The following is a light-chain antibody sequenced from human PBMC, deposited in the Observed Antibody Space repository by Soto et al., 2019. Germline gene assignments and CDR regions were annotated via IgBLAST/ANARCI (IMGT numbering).Light chain of an antibody. V-gene: IGKV2-30*01. CDR1: QSLVYSDGNTY. J-gene: IGKJ4*01. CDR3: MQGTHWPLT. CDR2: KVS. Sequence: DVVMTQSPLSLPVTLGQPASISCRSSQSLVYSDGNTYLNWFQQRPDQSPRRLIYKVSNRDSGVPDRFSGSGSGTDFTLKISRVEAEDVGVYYCMQGTHWPLTFGGGTKVDIK.